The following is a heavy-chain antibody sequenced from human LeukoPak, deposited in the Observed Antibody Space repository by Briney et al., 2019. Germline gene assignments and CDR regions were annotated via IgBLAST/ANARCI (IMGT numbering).Heavy chain of an antibody. Sequence: SETLSLTCAVYGGSFSGYYWSWIRQPPGKGLEWIGEINHSGSTNYNPSLKSRVTISVDTSKNQFSLKLSSVTAADTAVYYCARLDGSVAHISGSYPDFWGQGILVTVSS. CDR2: INHSGST. D-gene: IGHD3-10*01. V-gene: IGHV4-34*01. J-gene: IGHJ4*02. CDR1: GGSFSGYY. CDR3: ARLDGSVAHISGSYPDF.